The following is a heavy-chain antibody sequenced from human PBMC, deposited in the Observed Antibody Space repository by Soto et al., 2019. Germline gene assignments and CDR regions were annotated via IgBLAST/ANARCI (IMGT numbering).Heavy chain of an antibody. CDR2: ISGSGGST. Sequence: GSLRLSCAASGFAFSSHPMSCVRQAPGKGLEWVSAISGSGGSTYYADSVKGRFTISRDNSKNTLYLQMNSLRAEDTAVYYCAKGPSRGYSYGGVYFDYWGQGTLVTVSS. J-gene: IGHJ4*02. V-gene: IGHV3-23*01. CDR1: GFAFSSHP. CDR3: AKGPSRGYSYGGVYFDY. D-gene: IGHD5-18*01.